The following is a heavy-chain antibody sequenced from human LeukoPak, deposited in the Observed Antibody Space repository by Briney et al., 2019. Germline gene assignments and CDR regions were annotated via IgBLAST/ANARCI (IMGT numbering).Heavy chain of an antibody. CDR1: GYTFTSYG. J-gene: IGHJ4*02. CDR2: ISAYNGNT. V-gene: IGHV1-18*01. Sequence: GASVKVSCKASGYTFTSYGISWVRQAPGQGLEWMGWISAYNGNTNYAQKLQGRVTMTTDTSTSTAYMELRSLRSDDTAVYYCARDWVSYYSNYVGLDYWGQGTLVTVSS. CDR3: ARDWVSYYSNYVGLDY. D-gene: IGHD4-11*01.